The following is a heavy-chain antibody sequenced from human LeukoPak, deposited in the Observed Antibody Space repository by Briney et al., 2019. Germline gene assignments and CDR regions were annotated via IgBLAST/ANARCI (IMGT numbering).Heavy chain of an antibody. Sequence: PGGSLRLSCAPSGLILYNYAVSWVRPAPGKGREWVSTVRGSGSSTYYADSVKARFTVSRDKVNNKVYLQMNSLRDEDTAVYYCAKRIGSCDSISCLYFDHWGQGALVTVSS. D-gene: IGHD2-2*01. J-gene: IGHJ4*02. CDR2: VRGSGSST. V-gene: IGHV3-23*01. CDR3: AKRIGSCDSISCLYFDH. CDR1: GLILYNYA.